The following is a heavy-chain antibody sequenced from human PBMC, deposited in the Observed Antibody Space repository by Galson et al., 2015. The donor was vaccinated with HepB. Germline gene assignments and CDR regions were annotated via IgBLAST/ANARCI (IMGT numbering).Heavy chain of an antibody. Sequence: SVKVSCKASGYTFTSYYMHWVRQAPGQGLERMGIINPSGGSTSYAQKFQGRVTMTRDTSTSTVYMELSSLRSEDTAVYYCARSRNYDPPRITIFGVDVHFDYWGQGTLVTVSS. V-gene: IGHV1-46*01. CDR3: ARSRNYDPPRITIFGVDVHFDY. CDR1: GYTFTSYY. D-gene: IGHD3-3*01. CDR2: INPSGGST. J-gene: IGHJ4*02.